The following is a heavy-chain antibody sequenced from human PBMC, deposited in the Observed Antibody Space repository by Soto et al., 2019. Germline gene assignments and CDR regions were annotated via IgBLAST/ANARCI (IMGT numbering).Heavy chain of an antibody. CDR1: GGSFSGYH. Sequence: KTSETLSLTCAVYGGSFSGYHWSWIRQPPGKGLAWIGEIDHTGRTTYSPSLKSRVTISVDTSKNQFSLKLNSVTAADTAVYYCVRSASGIGCDYWGQGTLVTVSS. CDR3: VRSASGIGCDY. V-gene: IGHV4-34*01. CDR2: IDHTGRT. D-gene: IGHD3-10*01. J-gene: IGHJ4*02.